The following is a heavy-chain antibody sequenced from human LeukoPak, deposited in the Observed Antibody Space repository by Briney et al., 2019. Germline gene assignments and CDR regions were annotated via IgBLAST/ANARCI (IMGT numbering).Heavy chain of an antibody. D-gene: IGHD4-17*01. CDR2: IYYSGST. CDR1: GGSISSYY. CDR3: ARLRSTYWYFDL. V-gene: IGHV4-59*12. Sequence: KPSETLSLTCTVSGGSISSYYWSWIRQPPGKGLEWIGYIYYSGSTNYNPSLKSRVTISVDTSKNHFSLKLSSVTAADTAVYYCARLRSTYWYFDLWAVAPWSLSPQ. J-gene: IGHJ2*01.